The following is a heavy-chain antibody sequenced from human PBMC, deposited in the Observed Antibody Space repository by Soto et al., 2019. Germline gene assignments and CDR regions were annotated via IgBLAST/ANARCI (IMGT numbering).Heavy chain of an antibody. Sequence: GGSLRLSCAASGFTFSSYAMSWVRQAPGKGLEWVSAISGSGGSTYYADSVKGRFTISRDNSKNTLYLQMNSLRAEDTAVYYCAKGFLSGYYDSSGYRCWGQGTLVTVSS. D-gene: IGHD3-22*01. V-gene: IGHV3-23*01. CDR3: AKGFLSGYYDSSGYRC. CDR1: GFTFSSYA. CDR2: ISGSGGST. J-gene: IGHJ4*02.